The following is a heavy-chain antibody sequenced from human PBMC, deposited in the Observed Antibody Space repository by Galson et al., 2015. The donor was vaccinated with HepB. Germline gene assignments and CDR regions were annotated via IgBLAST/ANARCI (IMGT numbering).Heavy chain of an antibody. Sequence: SLRLSCAASGFTFSSYAMSWVRQAPGKGLEWVSAISGSGGSTYYADSVKGRFTISRDNSKNTLYLQMNSLRAEDTAVYYCAKEESPYYDSSGYYPPAFDYWGQGTLVTVSS. CDR2: ISGSGGST. CDR1: GFTFSSYA. D-gene: IGHD3-22*01. V-gene: IGHV3-23*01. CDR3: AKEESPYYDSSGYYPPAFDY. J-gene: IGHJ4*02.